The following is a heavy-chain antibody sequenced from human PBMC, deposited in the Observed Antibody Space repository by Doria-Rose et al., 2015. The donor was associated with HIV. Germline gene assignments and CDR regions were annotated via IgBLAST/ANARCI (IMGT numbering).Heavy chain of an antibody. V-gene: IGHV2-26*01. CDR3: ARIKSSRWYHKYYVDF. D-gene: IGHD6-13*01. CDR2: IFSDDDR. J-gene: IGHJ4*02. Sequence: QITLKESGPVLVKPTETLTLTCTVSGVSLSSPGMGVSRIRQPPGKALEWLANIFSDDDRSYKTSLKSRLTISRGTSKRQVVLTMTDMDPVDTATYYCARIKSSRWYHKYYVDFWGQGPLVIVSS. CDR1: GVSLSSPGMG.